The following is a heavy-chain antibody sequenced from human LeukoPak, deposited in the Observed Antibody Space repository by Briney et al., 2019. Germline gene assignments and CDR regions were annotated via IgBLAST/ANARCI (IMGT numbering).Heavy chain of an antibody. CDR1: GFTFSSYA. D-gene: IGHD3-10*01. CDR3: ARDADPYYYGSGSKRYDAFDI. Sequence: GGSLRLSCAASGFTFSSYAMHWVRQAPGKGLEWVAVISYDGSNKYYADSVKGRFTISRDNSKNTLYLQMNSLRAEDTAVYYCARDADPYYYGSGSKRYDAFDIWGQGTMVTVSS. CDR2: ISYDGSNK. J-gene: IGHJ3*02. V-gene: IGHV3-30*04.